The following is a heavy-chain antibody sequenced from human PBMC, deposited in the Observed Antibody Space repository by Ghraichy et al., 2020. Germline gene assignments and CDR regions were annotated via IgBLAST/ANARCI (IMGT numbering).Heavy chain of an antibody. D-gene: IGHD5-12*01. CDR3: TRELREEGFDY. V-gene: IGHV3-21*01. CDR2: ISGDSRSI. Sequence: GESLNISCEASGFTFSSHSMNWVRQAPGKGLEWVSSISGDSRSIYYGTSVKGRFTLSRDNAENSVSLQMNSLRVEDTAVYYCTRELREEGFDYWGQGTLVTVSS. CDR1: GFTFSSHS. J-gene: IGHJ4*02.